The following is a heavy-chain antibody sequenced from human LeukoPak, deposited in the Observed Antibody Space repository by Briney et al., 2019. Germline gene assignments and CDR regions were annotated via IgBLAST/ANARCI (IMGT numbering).Heavy chain of an antibody. D-gene: IGHD6-13*01. J-gene: IGHJ4*02. CDR1: GGSISSYY. CDR3: ARRTACPAGSFDY. CDR2: IYYSGST. V-gene: IGHV4-59*01. Sequence: PSETLSLTCTVSGGSISSYYWSWIRQPPGKGLEWIWYIYYSGSTNYNPSLKSRVTISVDTSKNQLSLKLSSVTAADTAVYYCARRTACPAGSFDYWGQGTLVTVSS.